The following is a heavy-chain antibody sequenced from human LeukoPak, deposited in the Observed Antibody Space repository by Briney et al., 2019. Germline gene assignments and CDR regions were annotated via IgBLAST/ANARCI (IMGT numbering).Heavy chain of an antibody. CDR3: MPGGSDSDY. Sequence: GSLRLSCALSRITFSSNWMNWVRQAPGRGLEWVANINQDGSAEFYVDSARGRFTISRDNARNSVYLQMDSLRAEDTALYYCMPGGSDSDYWGQGTLVTVSS. CDR2: INQDGSAE. J-gene: IGHJ4*02. V-gene: IGHV3-7*01. D-gene: IGHD3-16*01. CDR1: RITFSSNW.